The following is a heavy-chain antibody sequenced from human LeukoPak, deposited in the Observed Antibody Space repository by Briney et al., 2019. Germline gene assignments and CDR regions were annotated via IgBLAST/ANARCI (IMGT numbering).Heavy chain of an antibody. J-gene: IGHJ4*02. D-gene: IGHD1-7*01. V-gene: IGHV5-51*01. CDR1: GSIFTSYW. CDR2: IYPGDSDT. CDR3: ARHVHRTYNWNYLTRVDY. Sequence: GASLQISCKGSGSIFTSYWIGCGRQLPGKGLEWMVIIYPGDSDTRYSPSFQGQVTISADKSISTAYLQWSSLKASNTAMYYCARHVHRTYNWNYLTRVDYWGQGTLVTDSS.